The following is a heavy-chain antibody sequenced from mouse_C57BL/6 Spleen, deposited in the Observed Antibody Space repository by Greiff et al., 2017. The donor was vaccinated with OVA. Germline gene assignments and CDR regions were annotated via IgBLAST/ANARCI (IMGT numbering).Heavy chain of an antibody. CDR2: IDPETGGT. V-gene: IGHV1-15*01. D-gene: IGHD2-4*01. CDR1: GYTFTDYE. Sequence: VQLQQSGAELVRPGASVTLSCKASGYTFTDYEMHWVKQTPVHGLAWIGTIDPETGGTAYNQKFKGKAILTADKSSSTAYMELRSLTSEDSAVYYCTREDYNFYWGQGTTLTVSS. J-gene: IGHJ2*01. CDR3: TREDYNFY.